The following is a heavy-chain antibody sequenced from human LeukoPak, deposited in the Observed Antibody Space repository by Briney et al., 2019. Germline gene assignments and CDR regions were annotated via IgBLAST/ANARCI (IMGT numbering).Heavy chain of an antibody. Sequence: QPGRCLRPSCAASGFTFSTYGMQSVSQAPGKGLEWVAVISYDGSNKYYADSVKGQFTISRDNLKNTLNLQMNSLRAEDTAVYYCARGITAMVTDYWSQGTLVTVSS. V-gene: IGHV3-30*03. CDR1: GFTFSTYG. J-gene: IGHJ4*02. CDR3: ARGITAMVTDY. CDR2: ISYDGSNK. D-gene: IGHD5-18*01.